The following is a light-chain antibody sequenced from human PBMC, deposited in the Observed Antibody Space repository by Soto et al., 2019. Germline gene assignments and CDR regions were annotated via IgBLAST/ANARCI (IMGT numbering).Light chain of an antibody. J-gene: IGKJ4*01. CDR3: QQLNNYPLT. V-gene: IGKV1-12*01. CDR1: QDINIW. CDR2: AAS. Sequence: DIQMTQSPSSVSASVGDRVTITCRASQDINIWLAWYQQKPGLAPRLLIYAASTLQSGVPSRFSGSGSDTEFTLTISSLQPEDFATYYCQQLNNYPLTFGGGTKVDIK.